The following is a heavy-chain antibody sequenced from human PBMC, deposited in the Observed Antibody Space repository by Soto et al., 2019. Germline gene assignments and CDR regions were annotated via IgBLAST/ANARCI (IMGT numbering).Heavy chain of an antibody. J-gene: IGHJ6*02. V-gene: IGHV3-21*01. D-gene: IGHD5-12*01. Sequence: GGSMRLSCAASGFTFSSYSMNWVRQAPGKGLEWVSSISSSSSYIYYADSGKGRFTISRDNAKNSLYLQMNSLRAEDTAVYYCARDLLNRGYSGYDSSYYYGMDVWGQGTTVTVSS. CDR1: GFTFSSYS. CDR2: ISSSSSYI. CDR3: ARDLLNRGYSGYDSSYYYGMDV.